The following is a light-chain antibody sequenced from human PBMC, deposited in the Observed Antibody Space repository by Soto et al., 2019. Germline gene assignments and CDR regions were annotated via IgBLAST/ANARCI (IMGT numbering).Light chain of an antibody. CDR1: HRVSSY. J-gene: IGKJ4*01. CDR3: YQYGSAPTLT. CDR2: DAA. Sequence: QSPAQLSVSPGGSDTLTCRTSHRVSSYLAWYHQNPGQAPRLLIYDAANRATGIPARFSGSGSGTDFALTFSKREPEDFALYYCYQYGSAPTLTFGVLSKV. V-gene: IGKV3-20*01.